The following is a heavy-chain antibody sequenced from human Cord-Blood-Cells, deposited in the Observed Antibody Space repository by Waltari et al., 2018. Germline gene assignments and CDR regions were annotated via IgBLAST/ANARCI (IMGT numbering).Heavy chain of an antibody. V-gene: IGHV3-30-3*01. CDR1: GFTFSSYA. Sequence: QVPLVESGGGVVQPGRSVRLSCAASGFTFSSYALHRARQAPGKGLEWVAVISYDGSNKYYADAVKGRFTISRDNSKNTLYLQMNSLRAEDTAVYYCARDGREWYGDYWFDPWGQGTLVTVSS. CDR2: ISYDGSNK. D-gene: IGHD4-17*01. J-gene: IGHJ5*02. CDR3: ARDGREWYGDYWFDP.